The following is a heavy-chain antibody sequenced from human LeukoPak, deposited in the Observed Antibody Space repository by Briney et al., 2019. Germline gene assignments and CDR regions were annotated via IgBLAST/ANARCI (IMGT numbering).Heavy chain of an antibody. Sequence: SETLSLTCTVSGGSISSSSYYWGWIRQPPGTGLEWIGSIYYSGSTYYNPSLKSRVTISVDKSKNQFSLKLSSVTAADTAVYYCARYDVGWYYFDYWGQGTLVTVSS. V-gene: IGHV4-39*07. J-gene: IGHJ4*02. CDR1: GGSISSSSYY. D-gene: IGHD6-19*01. CDR2: IYYSGST. CDR3: ARYDVGWYYFDY.